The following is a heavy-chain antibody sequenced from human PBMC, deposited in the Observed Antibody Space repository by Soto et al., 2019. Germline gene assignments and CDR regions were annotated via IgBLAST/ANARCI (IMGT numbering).Heavy chain of an antibody. CDR1: GYTFTSYG. V-gene: IGHV1-18*01. Sequence: QVQLVQSGAEVKKPGASVKVSCKASGYTFTSYGISWVRQAPGQGLEWMGWISAYNGNTNYAQKLQGRVTMTTDTSTSTAYMELRXLXSXXXAXXXXXXXXDGDYWGQGTLVTVSS. CDR2: ISAYNGNT. CDR3: XXXXDGDY. J-gene: IGHJ4*02.